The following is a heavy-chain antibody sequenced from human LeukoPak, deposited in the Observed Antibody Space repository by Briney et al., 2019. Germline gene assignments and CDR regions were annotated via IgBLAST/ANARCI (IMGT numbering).Heavy chain of an antibody. V-gene: IGHV1-69*13. CDR2: IIPIFGTA. Sequence: SVKVSXKASGGIFSSYAISWVRQAPGQGLEWMGGIIPIFGTANYAQKFQGRVTITADESTSTAYMELSSLRSEDTAVYYCARDHPYSYGPDYWGQGTLVTVSS. D-gene: IGHD5-18*01. CDR3: ARDHPYSYGPDY. CDR1: GGIFSSYA. J-gene: IGHJ4*02.